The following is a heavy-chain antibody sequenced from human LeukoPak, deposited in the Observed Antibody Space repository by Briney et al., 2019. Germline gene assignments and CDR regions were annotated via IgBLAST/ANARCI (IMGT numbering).Heavy chain of an antibody. D-gene: IGHD3-22*01. CDR1: GGTFSNYA. V-gene: IGHV1-69*01. J-gene: IGHJ6*03. Sequence: SSVKVSCKASGGTFSNYAISWVRQAPGQGLVWMGGIIPIFGTANYAQKFQGRVTITADESTSTAYMELSSLRSEDTAVYYCARGPDYYDSSGYDYYYMDVWGKGTTVTVSS. CDR3: ARGPDYYDSSGYDYYYMDV. CDR2: IIPIFGTA.